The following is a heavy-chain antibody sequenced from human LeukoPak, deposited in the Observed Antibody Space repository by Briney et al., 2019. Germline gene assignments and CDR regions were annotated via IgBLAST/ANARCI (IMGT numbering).Heavy chain of an antibody. CDR2: ISYDGSNK. D-gene: IGHD3-22*01. J-gene: IGHJ4*02. Sequence: GGSLRLSCAASGFTFSSYGMHWVRQAPGKGLEWMAFISYDGSNKYYADSVKGRFTISRDNSKNTLYPQMNGLRAEDTAVYYCASLSSAGSGGFDYWGQGTLVTVSS. V-gene: IGHV3-30*19. CDR3: ASLSSAGSGGFDY. CDR1: GFTFSSYG.